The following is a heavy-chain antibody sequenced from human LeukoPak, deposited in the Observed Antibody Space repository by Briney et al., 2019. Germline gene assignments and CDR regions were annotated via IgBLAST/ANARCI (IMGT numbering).Heavy chain of an antibody. D-gene: IGHD6-19*01. CDR3: ARAGQWRKFDY. J-gene: IGHJ4*02. CDR2: ISYDGSNK. Sequence: HTGGSLRLSCAASGFTFSSYAMHWVRQAPGKGLEWVAVISYDGSNKYYADSVKGRFTISRDNSKNTLYLQMNSLRAEDTAVYYCARAGQWRKFDYWGQGTLVTVSS. CDR1: GFTFSSYA. V-gene: IGHV3-30-3*01.